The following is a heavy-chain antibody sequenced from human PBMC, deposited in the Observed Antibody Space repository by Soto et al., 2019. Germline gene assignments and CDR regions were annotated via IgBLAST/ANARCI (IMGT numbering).Heavy chain of an antibody. CDR2: IIPVLGVE. J-gene: IGHJ4*02. Sequence: QVQLVQSGAEVKNRGSSVKVSCKASGDTFSRSTISWVRRAPGQRLEWMGRIIPVLGVENHAQNFQGRVTLTADKSTSTAYLELSSLKSEDTAIYYCASSTAGVYVFHDWGQGTLVTVSS. CDR3: ASSTAGVYVFHD. CDR1: GDTFSRST. D-gene: IGHD2-8*01. V-gene: IGHV1-69*02.